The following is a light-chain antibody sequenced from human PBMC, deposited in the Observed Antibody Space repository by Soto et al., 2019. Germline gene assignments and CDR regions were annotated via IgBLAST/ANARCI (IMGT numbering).Light chain of an antibody. CDR1: QGITNC. J-gene: IGKJ2*01. Sequence: AIQLTQSPSSLYASVGDTVTITCRASQGITNCLAWYQQTPGKPPKVLIYDASTLESGVPSRFSGSGSGTDFTLTISSLQPDDFGSYYCQQFIAYPHTFGQGTKLEIK. V-gene: IGKV1-13*02. CDR2: DAS. CDR3: QQFIAYPHT.